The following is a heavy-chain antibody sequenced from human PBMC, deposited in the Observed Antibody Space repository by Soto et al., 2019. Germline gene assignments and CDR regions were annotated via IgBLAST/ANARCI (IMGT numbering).Heavy chain of an antibody. Sequence: SETLSLTCTVSGGSISSGDYYWSWIRQPPGKGLEWIGYIYYSGSTYYNPSLKSRVTISVDTSKNQFSLKLSSVTAADTAVYYCARENKVVTRNIDYWGQGTLVTSPQ. D-gene: IGHD2-15*01. CDR1: GGSISSGDYY. V-gene: IGHV4-30-4*02. J-gene: IGHJ4*02. CDR3: ARENKVVTRNIDY. CDR2: IYYSGST.